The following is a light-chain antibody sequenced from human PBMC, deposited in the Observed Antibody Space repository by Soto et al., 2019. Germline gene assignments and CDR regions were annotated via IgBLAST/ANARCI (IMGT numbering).Light chain of an antibody. J-gene: IGKJ4*01. CDR2: AAS. CDR1: QGISSW. V-gene: IGKV1-12*01. CDR3: QPANSFPLA. Sequence: DIQMTQSPSSVSASVVDRVTITCRTIQGISSWLAWYQQKPGKAHKPLNYAASSLQSGVPSRFSGRGSGTDFTLTISRLQPEDCATHYCQPANSFPLAFGGGTKVEVK.